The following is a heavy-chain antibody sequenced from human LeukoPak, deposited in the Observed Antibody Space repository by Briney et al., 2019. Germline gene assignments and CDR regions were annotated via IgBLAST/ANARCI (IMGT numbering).Heavy chain of an antibody. V-gene: IGHV3-21*01. CDR2: ISSSGSYI. CDR1: EFTFSSYD. J-gene: IGHJ6*02. D-gene: IGHD3-10*01. CDR3: VGELLPYYGMDV. Sequence: GGSLRLSCAASEFTFSSYDMNWVRQAPGKGLEWVSSISSSGSYIYYADSVKGRFTISRDNAKSSLYLQMNSLRAEDTAVYYSVGELLPYYGMDVWGQGTTVTVSS.